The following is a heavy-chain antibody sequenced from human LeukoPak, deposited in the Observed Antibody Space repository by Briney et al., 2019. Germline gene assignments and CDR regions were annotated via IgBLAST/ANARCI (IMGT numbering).Heavy chain of an antibody. CDR2: ISYDGSNK. CDR3: AKAGLYDFWSGSWPNRFDP. CDR1: GYTFSSYG. J-gene: IGHJ5*02. Sequence: PGRSLRLSCAASGYTFSSYGMHWVRQAPGKGLEWVAVISYDGSNKYYADSVKGRFTISRDNSKNTLYLQMNSLRAEDTAVYYCAKAGLYDFWSGSWPNRFDPWGQGTLVTVSS. D-gene: IGHD3-3*01. V-gene: IGHV3-30*18.